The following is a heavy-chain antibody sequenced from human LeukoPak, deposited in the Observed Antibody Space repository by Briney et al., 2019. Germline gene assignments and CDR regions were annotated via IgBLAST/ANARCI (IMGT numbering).Heavy chain of an antibody. CDR3: AYSSHYYFD. CDR2: LCYAGCMT. V-gene: IGHV4-39*01. D-gene: IGHD2/OR15-2a*01. J-gene: IGHJ4*02. CDR1: GVSVSRPHHC. Sequence: SETLSLTCTVSGVSVSRPHHCWAWLRQPPGKGPEWTVSLCYAGCMTYYNPSLKSRMTRSIDTSTNQFSLKLTSVTAADAAIYYCAYSSHYYFDWGQGTLVTVSS.